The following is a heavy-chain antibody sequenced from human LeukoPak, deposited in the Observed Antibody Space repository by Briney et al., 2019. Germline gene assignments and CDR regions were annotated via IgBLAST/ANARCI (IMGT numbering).Heavy chain of an antibody. Sequence: GGSLRLSCAASGFTFSSYSMNWVRQAPGKGLEWVSYISSSSTTIYYADSVKGRFTISRDNAKNSLYLQMNSLRAEDTAVYYCARPYSSGWRAFDVWGQGTVVTASS. CDR1: GFTFSSYS. J-gene: IGHJ3*01. D-gene: IGHD6-19*01. CDR3: ARPYSSGWRAFDV. CDR2: ISSSSTTI. V-gene: IGHV3-48*01.